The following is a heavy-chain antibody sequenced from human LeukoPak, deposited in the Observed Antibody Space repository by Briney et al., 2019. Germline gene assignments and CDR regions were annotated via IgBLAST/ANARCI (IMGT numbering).Heavy chain of an antibody. Sequence: SETLSLTCTVSGGSISSGSYYWSWIRQPAGKGLEWIGRIYTSGSTNYNPSLKSRVTISVDTSKNQFSLKLSSVTGADTAVYYCARDRIDYDFWSGYAYNWFDPWGQGTLVTVSS. CDR3: ARDRIDYDFWSGYAYNWFDP. CDR1: GGSISSGSYY. V-gene: IGHV4-61*02. D-gene: IGHD3-3*01. CDR2: IYTSGST. J-gene: IGHJ5*02.